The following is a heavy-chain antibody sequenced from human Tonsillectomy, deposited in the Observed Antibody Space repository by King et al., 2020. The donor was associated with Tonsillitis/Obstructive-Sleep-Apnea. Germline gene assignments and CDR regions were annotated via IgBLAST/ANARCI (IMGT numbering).Heavy chain of an antibody. D-gene: IGHD6-13*01. CDR1: GFTFSSYP. CDR3: AREHSRLDSFDI. J-gene: IGHJ3*02. CDR2: ISYDGSNE. V-gene: IGHV3-30*01. Sequence: QVQLVESGGGVVQPGGSLRLSCAASGFTFSSYPMHWVRQAPGKGLEWVAIISYDGSNEYYADSVKCRFTISRDKSKNTLYLQMNSLRAEDPAVYYCAREHSRLDSFDIWGQGTMVTVSS.